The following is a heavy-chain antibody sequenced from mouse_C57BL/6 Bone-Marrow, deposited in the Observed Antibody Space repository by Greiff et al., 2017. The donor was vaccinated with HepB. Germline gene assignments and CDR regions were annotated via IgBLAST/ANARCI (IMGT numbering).Heavy chain of an antibody. D-gene: IGHD1-1*01. J-gene: IGHJ1*03. CDR2: IYPRDGST. CDR1: GYTFTSYD. CDR3: ASYYYGSSSWYFDV. V-gene: IGHV1-85*01. Sequence: QVQLQQSGPELVKPGASVKLSCKASGYTFTSYDINWVKQRPGQGLEWIGWIYPRDGSTKYNEKFKGKATLTVDTSSSTAYLQLSSLTSEDTAVYYCASYYYGSSSWYFDVWGTGTTVTVSS.